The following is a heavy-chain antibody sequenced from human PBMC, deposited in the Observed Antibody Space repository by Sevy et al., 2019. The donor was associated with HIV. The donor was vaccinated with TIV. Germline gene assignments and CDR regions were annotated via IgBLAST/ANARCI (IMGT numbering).Heavy chain of an antibody. J-gene: IGHJ4*02. D-gene: IGHD4-4*01. V-gene: IGHV3-21*01. CDR3: ARDLNDYNNYMYSFDY. CDR1: GFTVSRNY. Sequence: GGSLRLSCAASGFTVSRNYMSWVRQAPGKGLEWVSFISTSGTYKYYADSVKGRFTISRDNAKNSLFLQMNSLRADDTAVYYCARDLNDYNNYMYSFDYWGQGTLVTVSS. CDR2: ISTSGTYK.